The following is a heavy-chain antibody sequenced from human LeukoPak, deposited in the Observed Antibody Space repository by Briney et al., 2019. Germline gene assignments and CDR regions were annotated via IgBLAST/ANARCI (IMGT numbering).Heavy chain of an antibody. D-gene: IGHD5-12*01. J-gene: IGHJ4*02. V-gene: IGHV3-23*01. CDR2: ISGSGGST. CDR3: AKDDSLRLYYFDY. CDR1: GFTFSSYA. Sequence: GGSLRLSCAASGFTFSSYAMSWVRQAPGKRLEWVSAISGSGGSTYYADSVKGRFTISRDNSKNTLYLQMNSLRAEDTAVYYCAKDDSLRLYYFDYWGQGTLVTVSS.